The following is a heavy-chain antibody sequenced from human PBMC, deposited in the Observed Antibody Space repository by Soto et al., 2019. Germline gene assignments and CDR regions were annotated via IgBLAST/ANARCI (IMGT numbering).Heavy chain of an antibody. CDR2: IIPIFGTA. J-gene: IGHJ4*02. Sequence: QVQLVQSGAEVKKPGSSVKVSCKASGGTFSSYAISWVRQAPGQGLEWMGGIIPIFGTANYAQKFQGRVTITADESTSTAYMELRSLRSEDTAVYYCARDCEEAYYYDSSGYYWVGYFDYWGQGTLVTVSS. V-gene: IGHV1-69*01. CDR3: ARDCEEAYYYDSSGYYWVGYFDY. CDR1: GGTFSSYA. D-gene: IGHD3-22*01.